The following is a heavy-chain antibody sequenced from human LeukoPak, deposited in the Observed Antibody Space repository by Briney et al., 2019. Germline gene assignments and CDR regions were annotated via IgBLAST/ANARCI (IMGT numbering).Heavy chain of an antibody. CDR3: ASKEYDYYDSSGYSYYFDY. CDR1: GGSINGYY. CDR2: IYSKGST. D-gene: IGHD3-22*01. Sequence: SETLSLTCTVSGGSINGYYWSWIRQPAGKGLEWIGRIYSKGSTNYNPSLKSRVTISVDTSKNQFSLKLSSVTAADTAVYYCASKEYDYYDSSGYSYYFDYWGQGTLVTVSS. J-gene: IGHJ4*02. V-gene: IGHV4-4*07.